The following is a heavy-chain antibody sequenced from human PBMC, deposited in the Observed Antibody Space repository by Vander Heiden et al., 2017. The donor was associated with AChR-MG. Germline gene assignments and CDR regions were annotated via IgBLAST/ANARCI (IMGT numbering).Heavy chain of an antibody. CDR1: GFHFDAYA. Sequence: EVQLVESGGGLVQPGRSLRLSCAASGFHFDAYARHWVRQAPGKGLEWVSGISWNSGNIGYADSVKGRFTISRDNAKNSLYLQMNSLRAEDTALYYCAKDMKDSSGYFPYFDYWGQGTLGTVSS. V-gene: IGHV3-9*01. CDR2: ISWNSGNI. J-gene: IGHJ4*02. D-gene: IGHD3-22*01. CDR3: AKDMKDSSGYFPYFDY.